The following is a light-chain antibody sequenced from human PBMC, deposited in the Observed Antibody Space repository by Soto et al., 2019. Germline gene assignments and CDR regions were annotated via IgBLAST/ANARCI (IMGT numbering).Light chain of an antibody. CDR1: SSNIGAGYD. CDR2: GNT. V-gene: IGLV1-40*01. Sequence: QSVLTQPPSVSGAPGQRVTISCTGSSSNIGAGYDVHWYQQLPGRAPKLLIYGNTNRPSGVPDRFSGSKSGTSASLAITGLQAEDEADYYCLSFDGSLSVVFGGGTTLTVL. CDR3: LSFDGSLSVV. J-gene: IGLJ2*01.